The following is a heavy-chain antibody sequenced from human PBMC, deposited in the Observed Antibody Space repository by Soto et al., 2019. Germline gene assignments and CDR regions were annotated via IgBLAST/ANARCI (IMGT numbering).Heavy chain of an antibody. J-gene: IGHJ6*02. CDR2: ISAYNGNT. Sequence: GASVEPSCKASGYTFTSYGMSWVRQAPGQGLEWMGWISAYNGNTNYAQKLQGRVTMTTDTSTSTAYMELRSLRSDDTAVYYCARDGAAGNYYYYGMDVWGQGTTVTVSS. V-gene: IGHV1-18*01. CDR1: GYTFTSYG. D-gene: IGHD6-13*01. CDR3: ARDGAAGNYYYYGMDV.